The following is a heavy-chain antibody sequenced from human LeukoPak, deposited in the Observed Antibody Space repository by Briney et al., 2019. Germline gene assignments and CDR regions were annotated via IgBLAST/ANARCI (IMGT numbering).Heavy chain of an antibody. CDR2: IRSNSDGGTI. J-gene: IGHJ5*02. Sequence: GGSLRPSCATSGFTFSNAWMNWVRQAPGKGLEWVGRIRSNSDGGTIDYAAPVKGRFTLSGDDSKTTLYLQMNSLQTEDTAVYYCATDFYDSTWGQGTLVTVSS. CDR1: GFTFSNAW. D-gene: IGHD3-22*01. CDR3: ATDFYDST. V-gene: IGHV3-15*07.